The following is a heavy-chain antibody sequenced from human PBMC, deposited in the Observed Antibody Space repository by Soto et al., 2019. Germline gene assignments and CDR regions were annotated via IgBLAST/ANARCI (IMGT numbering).Heavy chain of an antibody. CDR2: IFYSGHI. CDR1: GTSFTTYY. Sequence: QVQLQESGPGLVKPSETLSLTCTVSGTSFTTYYWSWIRQPPGKGLEWIGYIFYSGHIKYNPSLRIRVTMSEDTSKNQFSLKRGSVTGADTAVYYWAREGGGYRFDYWGQGTLVTVSS. D-gene: IGHD3-16*02. CDR3: AREGGGYRFDY. J-gene: IGHJ4*02. V-gene: IGHV4-59*01.